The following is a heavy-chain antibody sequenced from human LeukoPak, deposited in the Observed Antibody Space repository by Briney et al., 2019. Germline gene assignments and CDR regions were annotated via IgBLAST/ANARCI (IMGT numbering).Heavy chain of an antibody. CDR1: GFTFSTYA. CDR3: AKLAGSSGWLFDY. Sequence: GGSLRLSCAASGFTFSTYAMNWVRQAPGKGLEWVSGISGSGGSTYYADSVKGRFTISRDNSKNTLYLQMNSLRAEDTAAYYCAKLAGSSGWLFDYWGQGTLVTVSS. CDR2: ISGSGGST. V-gene: IGHV3-23*01. D-gene: IGHD6-19*01. J-gene: IGHJ4*02.